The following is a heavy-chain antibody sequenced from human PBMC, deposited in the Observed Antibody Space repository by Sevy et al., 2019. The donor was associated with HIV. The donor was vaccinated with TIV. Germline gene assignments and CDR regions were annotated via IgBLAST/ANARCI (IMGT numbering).Heavy chain of an antibody. CDR1: GGTFNSYA. V-gene: IGHV1-69*06. CDR3: ARGGMLLTAVPLEPFFDF. CDR2: VIPVYGTT. Sequence: ASVKVSCKASGGTFNSYAFSWVRQAPGQGLEWMGGVIPVYGTTNYAQKFQARVTIYADKSTTTAYLELSSLTSDDTAVYYWARGGMLLTAVPLEPFFDFWGQGTLVTVSS. D-gene: IGHD2-21*02. J-gene: IGHJ4*02.